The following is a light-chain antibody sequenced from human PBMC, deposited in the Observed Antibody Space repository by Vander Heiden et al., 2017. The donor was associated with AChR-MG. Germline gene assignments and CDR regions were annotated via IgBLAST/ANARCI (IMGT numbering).Light chain of an antibody. CDR1: KMGDKF. J-gene: IGLJ1*01. CDR3: QAWDSGTFV. CDR2: QDV. Sequence: SYELTQSPSVSVSPGQTANITCSADKMGDKFASWYQQKPDQSPVLVIYQDVKRPSGIPDRFSGSNSGSTATLTISGTQALDEADYYCQAWDSGTFVFGPGTKVTVL. V-gene: IGLV3-1*01.